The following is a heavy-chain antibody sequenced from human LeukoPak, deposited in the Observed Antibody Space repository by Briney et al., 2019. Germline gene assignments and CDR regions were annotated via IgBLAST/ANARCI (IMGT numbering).Heavy chain of an antibody. J-gene: IGHJ4*02. CDR1: GFTFSSYA. D-gene: IGHD3-9*01. Sequence: PGGSLRLSCAASGFTFSSYAMNWVRQAPGKGLEWISVIYTDGTTFYADSVKGRFTISRDNSKNTVYLQMNNLRGEDTAVYYCARDYELTGTIFDFWGQGTLVTVSS. CDR3: ARDYELTGTIFDF. CDR2: IYTDGTT. V-gene: IGHV3-66*01.